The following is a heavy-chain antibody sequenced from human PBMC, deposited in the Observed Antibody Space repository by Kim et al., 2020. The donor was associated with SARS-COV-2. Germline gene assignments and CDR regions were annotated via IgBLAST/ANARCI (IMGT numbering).Heavy chain of an antibody. Sequence: GGSLRLSCAASGFTFSSYAMSWVRQAPGKGLEWVSAISGSGGSTYYADSVKGRFTISRDNSKNTLYLQMNSLRAEDTAVYYCAKGHGQWLVRWVDYWGQGTLVTVSS. CDR1: GFTFSSYA. J-gene: IGHJ4*02. CDR2: ISGSGGST. CDR3: AKGHGQWLVRWVDY. V-gene: IGHV3-23*01. D-gene: IGHD6-19*01.